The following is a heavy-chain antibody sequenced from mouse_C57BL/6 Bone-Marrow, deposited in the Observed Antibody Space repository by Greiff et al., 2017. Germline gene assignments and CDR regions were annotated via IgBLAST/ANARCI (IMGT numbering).Heavy chain of an antibody. V-gene: IGHV14-4*01. J-gene: IGHJ1*03. CDR1: GFNIKDDY. Sequence: EVQLQESGAELVRPGASVKLSCTASGFNIKDDYMHWVKQRPEQGLEWIGWIVPENGDTEYASKFQGKATITADTSSNTAYLQLSSLTSEDTAVYYCTRIYYGSRYFDVWGTGTTVTVSS. CDR3: TRIYYGSRYFDV. D-gene: IGHD1-1*01. CDR2: IVPENGDT.